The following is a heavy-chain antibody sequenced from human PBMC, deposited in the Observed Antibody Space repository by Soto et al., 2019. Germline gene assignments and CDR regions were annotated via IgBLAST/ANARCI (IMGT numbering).Heavy chain of an antibody. Sequence: VPLLESGGGLVQPGGSLRLSCAASGFTFSSYALSWVRRAPGQRLEWVSAIRGGGGSTYYADSVKGRFTISRANSKNTLYLQMNSLRAEDTAVYYCAKTICGVAAPDGMDVWGQGTTVTVSS. J-gene: IGHJ6*02. CDR1: GFTFSSYA. D-gene: IGHD3-3*01. CDR3: AKTICGVAAPDGMDV. CDR2: IRGGGGST. V-gene: IGHV3-23*01.